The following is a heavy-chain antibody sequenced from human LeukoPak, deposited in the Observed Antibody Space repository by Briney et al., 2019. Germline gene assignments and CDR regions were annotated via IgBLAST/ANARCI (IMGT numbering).Heavy chain of an antibody. CDR1: GFTFSSYG. V-gene: IGHV3-30*18. D-gene: IGHD5-18*01. J-gene: IGHJ4*02. CDR3: AKGGRGYSYGYADY. Sequence: GRSLRLSCAASGFTFSSYGMHWVRQAPGKGLEWVAVISYDGSNKYYADSVKGRFTISRDNSMNTLYLQMNSLRAEDTAVYYCAKGGRGYSYGYADYWGQGTLVTVSS. CDR2: ISYDGSNK.